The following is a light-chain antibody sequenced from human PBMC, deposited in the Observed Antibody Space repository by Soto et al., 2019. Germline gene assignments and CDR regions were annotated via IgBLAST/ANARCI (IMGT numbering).Light chain of an antibody. J-gene: IGKJ4*01. V-gene: IGKV3-11*01. CDR2: HAS. CDR1: QTVDSGY. CDR3: QHRAGWPPALT. Sequence: EMVVTQSPANLSVSPGERATLSCRASQTVDSGYLAWYQRKPGQAPRLLIYHASSRATGIPYRFSGSGYGTDFTLTISSLEPEDFAVYFCQHRAGWPPALTFGGGTKVDI.